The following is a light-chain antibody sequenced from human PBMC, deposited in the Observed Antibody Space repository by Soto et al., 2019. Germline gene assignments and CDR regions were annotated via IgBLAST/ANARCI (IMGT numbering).Light chain of an antibody. CDR3: QSYDSSLSGSNV. J-gene: IGLJ2*01. CDR1: SSNIGAGYD. CDR2: GNS. Sequence: SVLTQPPSVSGAPGQRVTISCTGSSSNIGAGYDVHWYQQLPGTAPKLLIYGNSNRPSGVPDRFSGSKSGTSASLAITGLQAEDEADYYCQSYDSSLSGSNVFGGGTQLTVL. V-gene: IGLV1-40*01.